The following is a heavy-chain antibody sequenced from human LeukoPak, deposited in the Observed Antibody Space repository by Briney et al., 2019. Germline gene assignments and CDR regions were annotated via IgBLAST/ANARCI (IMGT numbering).Heavy chain of an antibody. D-gene: IGHD6-13*01. CDR1: GFTFSNYG. CDR3: ARESRGSSWYSDYFDY. V-gene: IGHV3-33*01. J-gene: IGHJ4*02. Sequence: PGGSLRLSCAASGFTFSNYGMHWVRQAPGNGLEWVAVIWYDGSNKYYADSVKGRFTISRDNSKKTLYLQMNSLRAEDTAVYYCARESRGSSWYSDYFDYWGQGTLVTVSS. CDR2: IWYDGSNK.